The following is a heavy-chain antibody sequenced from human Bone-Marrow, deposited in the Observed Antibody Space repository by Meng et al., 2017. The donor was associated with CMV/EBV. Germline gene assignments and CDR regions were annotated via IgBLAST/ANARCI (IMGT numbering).Heavy chain of an antibody. D-gene: IGHD2-21*01. CDR2: ISSSSSYI. J-gene: IGHJ4*02. Sequence: GESLKISCAASGFTFSSYSMNWVRQAPGKGLEWVSSISSSSSYIYYADSVKGRFTISRDNAKNSLYLQMNSLRAEDTAVYYCARETLAYCGGDCYSLDYWGQGTRVTGSS. V-gene: IGHV3-21*01. CDR1: GFTFSSYS. CDR3: ARETLAYCGGDCYSLDY.